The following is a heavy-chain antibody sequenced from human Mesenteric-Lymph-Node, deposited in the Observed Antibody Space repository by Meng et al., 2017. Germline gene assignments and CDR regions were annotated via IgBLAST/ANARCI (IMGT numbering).Heavy chain of an antibody. CDR2: IIPIFGTA. Sequence: SVKVSCKASGGTFSSYAISWVRQAPGQGLEWMGGIIPIFGTANYAQKFQGRVTITADESTSTAYMELSSLRSEDTAVYYCARDGSGYSSSWYTNDAFDIWGQGTMVTVSS. CDR3: ARDGSGYSSSWYTNDAFDI. V-gene: IGHV1-69*13. D-gene: IGHD6-13*01. CDR1: GGTFSSYA. J-gene: IGHJ3*02.